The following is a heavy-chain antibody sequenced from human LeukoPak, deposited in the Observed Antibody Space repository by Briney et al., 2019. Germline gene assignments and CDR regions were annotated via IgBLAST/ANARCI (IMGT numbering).Heavy chain of an antibody. CDR1: GYTFTSYG. Sequence: ASVKVSCKTSGYTFTSYGINWVRQAPGQGLEWMGWVNPNTGNTDYAQKLQGRVTMTTDTSTSTAYMELRSLRSDDTAVYYCARDLYSGSYFLDYWGQGTLVTVSS. CDR2: VNPNTGNT. J-gene: IGHJ4*02. V-gene: IGHV1-18*01. CDR3: ARDLYSGSYFLDY. D-gene: IGHD1-26*01.